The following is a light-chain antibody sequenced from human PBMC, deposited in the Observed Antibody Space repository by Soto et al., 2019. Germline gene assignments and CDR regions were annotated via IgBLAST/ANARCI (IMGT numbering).Light chain of an antibody. CDR1: QSVSSY. V-gene: IGKV3-11*01. Sequence: EIVLTQSPGTLSLSPGERATLSCRASQSVSSYLAWYQQKPGQAPRLLIYDASNRATGIPARFSGSGSGTDFTLTISSLEPADFAVYYCQQHNNWLGFTFGPGTKVDIK. J-gene: IGKJ3*01. CDR3: QQHNNWLGFT. CDR2: DAS.